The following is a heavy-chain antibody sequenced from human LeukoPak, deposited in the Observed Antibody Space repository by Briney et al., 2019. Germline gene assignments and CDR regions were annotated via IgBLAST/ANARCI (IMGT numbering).Heavy chain of an antibody. Sequence: SETLSLTCTVSGGSISSYYWSWIRQPAGKGLEWIGRIYTSGSTNYNPSLKSRVTMSVDTSKNQFFLKLSSVTAADTAVYYCARDLAPYDSYYYYMDVWGKGTTVTVSS. CDR3: ARDLAPYDSYYYYMDV. V-gene: IGHV4-4*07. D-gene: IGHD3-3*01. CDR2: IYTSGST. CDR1: GGSISSYY. J-gene: IGHJ6*03.